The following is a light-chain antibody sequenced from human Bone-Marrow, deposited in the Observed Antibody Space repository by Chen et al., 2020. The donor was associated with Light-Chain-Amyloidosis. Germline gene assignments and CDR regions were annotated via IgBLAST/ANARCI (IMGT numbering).Light chain of an antibody. Sequence: SYVLTQPSSVSVAPGQTATIACGGNNIGSTSVHWYQQTPGPAPLLVVYDDSDRPSGIPERLSGPNAGNTANLTISRVEAGDGADYYCQVWDRSSDRPVFGGGTKLTVL. CDR3: QVWDRSSDRPV. J-gene: IGLJ3*02. CDR1: NIGSTS. V-gene: IGLV3-21*02. CDR2: DDS.